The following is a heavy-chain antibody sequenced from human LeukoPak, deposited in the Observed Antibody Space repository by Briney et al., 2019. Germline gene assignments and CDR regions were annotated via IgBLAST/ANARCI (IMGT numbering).Heavy chain of an antibody. CDR2: INPNSGGT. D-gene: IGHD2-2*01. V-gene: IGHV1-2*02. CDR3: AREGGPRGYCSSTSCLAITD. J-gene: IGHJ4*02. CDR1: GYTSTGYY. Sequence: ASVKVSCKASGYTSTGYYMHWVRQAPGQGLEWMGWINPNSGGTNYAQKFQGRVTMTRDTSISTAYMELSRLRSDDTAVYYCAREGGPRGYCSSTSCLAITDWGQGTLVTVSS.